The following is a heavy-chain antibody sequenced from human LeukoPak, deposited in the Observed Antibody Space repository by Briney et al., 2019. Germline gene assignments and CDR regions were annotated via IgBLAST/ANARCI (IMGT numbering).Heavy chain of an antibody. V-gene: IGHV4-30-4*08. CDR3: ARGRHRAGSRWYGVFFDY. J-gene: IGHJ4*02. D-gene: IGHD6-13*01. CDR2: ISYSGNT. Sequence: SQTLSLTCTVSGYSMTSGDYFWGWIRQPPGKGLEWIGHISYSGNTYYSPSLKSPAAISVDTSKNQFSLQLRSVASADTAVYFCARGRHRAGSRWYGVFFDYWGQGTLVTVSS. CDR1: GYSMTSGDYF.